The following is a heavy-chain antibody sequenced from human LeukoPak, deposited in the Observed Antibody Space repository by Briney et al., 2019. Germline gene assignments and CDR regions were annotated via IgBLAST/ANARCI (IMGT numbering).Heavy chain of an antibody. J-gene: IGHJ3*02. CDR1: GGSISSGRSY. CDR3: ARDSYYYDSSGYSALDI. CDR2: IYTSVSA. D-gene: IGHD3-22*01. V-gene: IGHV4-61*02. Sequence: SQTLSLTCTVSGGSISSGRSYWSWIRQPAEKGLEWIGRIYTSVSAKYNPSLKSRVTISAVSSKNQFSLKLSSVTDADTAMYYCARDSYYYDSSGYSALDIWGQGTMVTVS.